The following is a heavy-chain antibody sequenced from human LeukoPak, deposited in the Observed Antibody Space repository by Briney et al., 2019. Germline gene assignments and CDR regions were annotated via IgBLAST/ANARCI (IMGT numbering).Heavy chain of an antibody. CDR3: AKDSEDYDFWSGYFDY. Sequence: GGSLRLSCAASGFTFSSYAMSWVRQAPGKGLEWVSGISGSGGSTYYADSVKGRFTISRDNSKNTLFLQMNSLRAEDTAVYYCAKDSEDYDFWSGYFDYWGQGTLVTVSS. V-gene: IGHV3-23*01. CDR1: GFTFSSYA. CDR2: ISGSGGST. J-gene: IGHJ4*02. D-gene: IGHD3-3*01.